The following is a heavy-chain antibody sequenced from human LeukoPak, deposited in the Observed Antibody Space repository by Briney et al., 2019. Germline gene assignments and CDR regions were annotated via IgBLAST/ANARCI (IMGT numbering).Heavy chain of an antibody. J-gene: IGHJ4*02. V-gene: IGHV4-39*01. CDR1: GGSIYTSTD. Sequence: SETLSLTCTVSGGSIYTSTDWGWIRQPPGKGLEWIGSMFYSGSTFYNPSLKSRVTISVDTSKNLYSLNLSSVTAADTAVYYCASLPQGYCSGGSCDYWGQGTLVTVSS. D-gene: IGHD2-15*01. CDR2: MFYSGST. CDR3: ASLPQGYCSGGSCDY.